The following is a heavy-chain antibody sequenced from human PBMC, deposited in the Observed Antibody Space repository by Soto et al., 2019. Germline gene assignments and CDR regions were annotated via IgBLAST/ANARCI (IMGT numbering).Heavy chain of an antibody. CDR2: ISWNSGSI. Sequence: EVQLVESGGGLVQPGRSLRLSCAASGFTFDDYAMHWVRQAPGKGLEWVSGISWNSGSIGYADSVKGRFTISRDNAKNSLYLQMNSLRAEETALYYCAKDRGVVLAFYFDYWGQGTLVTVSS. CDR1: GFTFDDYA. D-gene: IGHD2-21*01. V-gene: IGHV3-9*01. J-gene: IGHJ4*02. CDR3: AKDRGVVLAFYFDY.